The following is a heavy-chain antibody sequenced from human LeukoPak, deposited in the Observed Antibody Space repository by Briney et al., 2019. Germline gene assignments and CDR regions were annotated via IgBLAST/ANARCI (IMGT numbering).Heavy chain of an antibody. D-gene: IGHD4-17*01. CDR2: IRYDETIE. Sequence: GGSLRLSCAASGFTFSNYGMHWVRQAPGRGLEWVAFIRYDETIENYADSVKGRFTISRDNSKNTLYLQMNSLRAEDTAVYYCAKDPSHYGDYQNWFDPWGQGTLVTVSS. CDR3: AKDPSHYGDYQNWFDP. V-gene: IGHV3-30*02. J-gene: IGHJ5*02. CDR1: GFTFSNYG.